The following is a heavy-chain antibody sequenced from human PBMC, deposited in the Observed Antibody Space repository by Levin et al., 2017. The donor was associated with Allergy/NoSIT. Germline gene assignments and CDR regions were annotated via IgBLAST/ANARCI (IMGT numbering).Heavy chain of an antibody. CDR1: GGSVSSGTYY. Sequence: PSETLSLTCTVSGGSVSSGTYYWSWIRQPPGTGLEWIGYMSYGGTTRYNPALKSRVTISVDTSQNQFSLKLTSVTPADTAVYYCAREGTTSDTDSFGSGNWFDPWGQGTLVTVSS. V-gene: IGHV4-61*01. J-gene: IGHJ5*02. CDR3: AREGTTSDTDSFGSGNWFDP. D-gene: IGHD3-10*01. CDR2: MSYGGTT.